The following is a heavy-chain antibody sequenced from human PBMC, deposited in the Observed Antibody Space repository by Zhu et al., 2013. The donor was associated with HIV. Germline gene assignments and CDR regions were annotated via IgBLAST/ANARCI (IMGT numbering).Heavy chain of an antibody. V-gene: IGHV1-69*02. CDR1: GGTFSSYT. CDR3: ASYDPYCSGGSCYRFDY. D-gene: IGHD2-15*01. J-gene: IGHJ4*02. CDR2: IIPILGIA. Sequence: QVQLVQSGAEVKKPGSSVKVSCKASGGTFSSYTISWVRQAPGQGLEWMGRIIPILGIANYAQKFQGRVTITADKSTSTAYMELSSLRSEDTAVYYCASYDPYCSGGSCYRFDYWGQGTLVTVSS.